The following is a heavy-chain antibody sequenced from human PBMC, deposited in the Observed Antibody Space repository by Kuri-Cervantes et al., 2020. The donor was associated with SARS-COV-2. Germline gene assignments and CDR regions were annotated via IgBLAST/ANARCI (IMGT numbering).Heavy chain of an antibody. V-gene: IGHV4-34*01. CDR3: ARGRNYDFWSGYFHFDY. CDR2: INHSGST. D-gene: IGHD3-3*01. Sequence: SETLSLTCAVYGGSFSGYYWSWIRQPPGKGLEWIGEINHSGSTYYNPSLKSRVTISVDRSKNQFSLKLSSVTAADTAVYYCARGRNYDFWSGYFHFDYWGQGTLVTVSS. CDR1: GGSFSGYY. J-gene: IGHJ4*02.